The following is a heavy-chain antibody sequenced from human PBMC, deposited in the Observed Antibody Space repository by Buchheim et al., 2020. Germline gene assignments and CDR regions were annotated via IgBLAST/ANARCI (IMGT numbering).Heavy chain of an antibody. CDR2: IYYCGST. CDR3: ARLGRDFWSGYSFNY. D-gene: IGHD3-3*01. J-gene: IGHJ4*02. Sequence: QLQLQESGPGLVKPSETLSLTCTVPGGSISSSSYYWGWIRQPPGNGLEWIWSIYYCGSTYYNPPLKSRVHISVDTSKNQFSLRLSSVTAADTAVYYCARLGRDFWSGYSFNYGGKGTL. CDR1: GGSISSSSYY. V-gene: IGHV4-39*01.